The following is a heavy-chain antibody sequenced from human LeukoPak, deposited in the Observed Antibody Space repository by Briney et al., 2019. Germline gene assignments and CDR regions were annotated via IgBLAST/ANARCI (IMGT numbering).Heavy chain of an antibody. CDR2: MNPNSGIT. J-gene: IGHJ4*02. Sequence: ASVKVSCKASGYTFTSYDINWVRQATGRGLEWMGWMNPNSGITGYAQKFQGRVTITRNTSISTAYMELSSLRSEDTAVYYCARGGYSYGFNYFDYWGQGTLVTVSS. CDR3: ARGGYSYGFNYFDY. CDR1: GYTFTSYD. V-gene: IGHV1-8*03. D-gene: IGHD5-18*01.